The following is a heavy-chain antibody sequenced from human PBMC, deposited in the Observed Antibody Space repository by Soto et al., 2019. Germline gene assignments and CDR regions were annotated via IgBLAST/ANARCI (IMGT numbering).Heavy chain of an antibody. D-gene: IGHD1-26*01. J-gene: IGHJ6*02. CDR3: ATNSEGSGNYYYYYYYGMDD. CDR1: GYTLTELS. Sequence: ASVKVSCKVSGYTLTELSMHWVRQAPGKGLEWMGGFDPEDGETLYAQKFQGRVTMTEDTSTDTAYMELSSLRSEDTAVYYCATNSEGSGNYYYYYYYGMDDWGQGTTVTVSS. V-gene: IGHV1-24*01. CDR2: FDPEDGET.